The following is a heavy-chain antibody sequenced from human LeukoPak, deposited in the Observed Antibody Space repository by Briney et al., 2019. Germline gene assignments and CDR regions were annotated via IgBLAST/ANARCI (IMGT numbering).Heavy chain of an antibody. V-gene: IGHV3-20*04. CDR2: INWNGGRT. CDR1: GFTFSSYV. J-gene: IGHJ4*02. Sequence: GGSLRLSCAASGFTFSSYVMSWVRQAPGKGLEWVSGINWNGGRTGYADSVKGRFTISRDNAKNSLYLQMNSLRAEDTALYYCARGYGSGSYLYWGKGTLVSVSS. CDR3: ARGYGSGSYLY. D-gene: IGHD3-10*01.